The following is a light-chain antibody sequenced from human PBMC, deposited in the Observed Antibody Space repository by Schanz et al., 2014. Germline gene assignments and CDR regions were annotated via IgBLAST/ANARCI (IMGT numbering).Light chain of an antibody. CDR1: SSDVGGYNF. J-gene: IGLJ1*01. V-gene: IGLV2-8*01. Sequence: QSALTQPPSASGSPGQSVTISCTGTSSDVGGYNFVSWYQQHPGKAPKLMIYEVTKRPSGVPDRFSGSKSGNTASLTISGLQAEDEADYYCSSYADSSTLFGPGTKLTVL. CDR3: SSYADSSTL. CDR2: EVT.